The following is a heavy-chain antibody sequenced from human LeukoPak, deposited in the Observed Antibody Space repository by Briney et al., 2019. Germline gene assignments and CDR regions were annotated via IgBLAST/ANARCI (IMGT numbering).Heavy chain of an antibody. J-gene: IGHJ6*02. D-gene: IGHD4-17*01. CDR2: ISSSATTM. V-gene: IGHV3-11*01. CDR1: GFTFSNYY. CDR3: ARGDYDKHGMDV. Sequence: GGSLRLSCAASGFTFSNYYMSWIRQAPGKGLEWVSYISSSATTMYYADSVKDRFIISRDNAKNSLFLQMNSLRAEDTAVYYCARGDYDKHGMDVWGQGTTVTVSS.